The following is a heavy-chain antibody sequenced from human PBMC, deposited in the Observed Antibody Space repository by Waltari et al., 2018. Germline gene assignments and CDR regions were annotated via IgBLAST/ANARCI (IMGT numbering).Heavy chain of an antibody. J-gene: IGHJ4*02. V-gene: IGHV3-74*01. CDR2: INSDGSSK. D-gene: IGHD2-21*01. Sequence: EVQLVESGGGLVQPGGSLRLSCAASGFTFSSYWMHWVRQAPGKGLVWVSRINSDGSSKSEADSVESRLTISRDNAKNTLYLQMNSLRAEDTAVYYCARTSSGGESDYWGQGTLVTVSS. CDR3: ARTSSGGESDY. CDR1: GFTFSSYW.